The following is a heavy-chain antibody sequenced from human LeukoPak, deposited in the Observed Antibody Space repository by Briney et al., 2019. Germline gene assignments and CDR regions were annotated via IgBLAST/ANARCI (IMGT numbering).Heavy chain of an antibody. D-gene: IGHD3-22*01. CDR2: FDPEDVER. J-gene: IGHJ4*02. CDR1: GYTLTGLS. CDR3: ATSTYFHGSAYYYFEN. Sequence: GASVKVSCKVSGYTLTGLSMHWVRQTPGKGLEWMGHFDPEDVERIYAQQFQGRVTMTEDTSTDTADMELSSLRSEDTAVYYCATSTYFHGSAYYYFENWGQGTLLTVSS. V-gene: IGHV1-24*01.